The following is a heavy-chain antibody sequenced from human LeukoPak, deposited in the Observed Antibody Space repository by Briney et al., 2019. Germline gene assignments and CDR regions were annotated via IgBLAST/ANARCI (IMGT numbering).Heavy chain of an antibody. V-gene: IGHV3-33*06. CDR3: AKEHSGYDLGYFDY. CDR1: GFTFSSYG. D-gene: IGHD5-12*01. CDR2: IWYDGSNK. Sequence: PGRSLRLSCAASGFTFSSYGMHWVRQAPGKGLEWVGVIWYDGSNKYYADSVKGRFTIYRDNSKNTLYLQMNSLRAEDTAVYYCAKEHSGYDLGYFDYWGQGTLVTVSS. J-gene: IGHJ4*02.